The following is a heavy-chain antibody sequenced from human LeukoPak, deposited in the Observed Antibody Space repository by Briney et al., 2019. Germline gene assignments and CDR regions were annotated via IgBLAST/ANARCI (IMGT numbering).Heavy chain of an antibody. V-gene: IGHV1-69*13. CDR2: IIPIFGTA. D-gene: IGHD4-17*01. J-gene: IGHJ4*02. CDR1: GGTFSSYA. CDR3: YNDYGDYVYNY. Sequence: RWASVKVSCKASGGTFSSYAISWVRQAPGQGLEWMGGIIPIFGTANYAQKFQGRVTITADESTSTAYMELSSLRSEDTAVYYCYNDYGDYVYNYWGQGTLVTVSS.